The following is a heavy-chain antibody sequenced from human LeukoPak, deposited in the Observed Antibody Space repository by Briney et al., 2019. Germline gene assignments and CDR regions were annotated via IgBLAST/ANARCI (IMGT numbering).Heavy chain of an antibody. V-gene: IGHV4-59*01. Sequence: SETLSLTCSVSGGSISSYYWSWVRQPPGKGLEWIGSIYNSGSTNNNPPHKSRLTIAEATSRNQCCLRLTSVTAADTATYCCARYSSGWIDYWGQGTLVTVSS. CDR1: GGSISSYY. CDR2: IYNSGST. J-gene: IGHJ4*02. D-gene: IGHD6-19*01. CDR3: ARYSSGWIDY.